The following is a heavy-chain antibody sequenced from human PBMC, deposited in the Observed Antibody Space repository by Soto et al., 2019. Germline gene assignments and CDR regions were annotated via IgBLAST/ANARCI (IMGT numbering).Heavy chain of an antibody. CDR2: IIPILGIA. D-gene: IGHD4-17*01. Sequence: QVQLVQSGAEVKKPGSSVKVSCKASGGTFSSYTISWVRQAPGQGLEWMGRIIPILGIANYAQKFQGRVMITAEKSTRTAYMELSSRRSADTAVDYCARDGHYGDYVFDYWGQGTLVTVSS. V-gene: IGHV1-69*08. J-gene: IGHJ4*02. CDR1: GGTFSSYT. CDR3: ARDGHYGDYVFDY.